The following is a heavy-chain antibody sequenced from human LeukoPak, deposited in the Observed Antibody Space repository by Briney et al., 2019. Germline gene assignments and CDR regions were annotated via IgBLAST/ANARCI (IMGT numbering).Heavy chain of an antibody. CDR3: ARDSPSIAARRFDY. CDR2: ISSSGSTI. CDR1: GFTFSSYE. J-gene: IGHJ4*02. D-gene: IGHD6-6*01. V-gene: IGHV3-48*03. Sequence: PGGSLRLSCAASGFTFSSYEMNWVRQAPGKGLEWVSYISSSGSTIYYADSVKGRFTISRDNAKNSLYLQMNSLRAEDTAVYYCARDSPSIAARRFDYWGQGTLVTVSS.